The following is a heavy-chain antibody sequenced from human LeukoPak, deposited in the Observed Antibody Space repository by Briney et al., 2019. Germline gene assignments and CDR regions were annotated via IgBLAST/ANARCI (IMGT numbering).Heavy chain of an antibody. CDR1: GYTFTNYW. Sequence: GESLKISCKGSGYTFTNYWIGWVRQMPGKGLEFMGIIYPGDSDTRYSPSFQGQVTISVDKSINTAYLQWSSLKASDTAMYYCARRGNSDYGDYTLAWGQGTLVTVSS. V-gene: IGHV5-51*01. CDR3: ARRGNSDYGDYTLA. D-gene: IGHD4-17*01. J-gene: IGHJ5*02. CDR2: IYPGDSDT.